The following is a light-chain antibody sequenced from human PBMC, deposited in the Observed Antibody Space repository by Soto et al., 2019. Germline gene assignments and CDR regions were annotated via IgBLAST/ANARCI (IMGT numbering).Light chain of an antibody. V-gene: IGLV2-11*01. Sequence: QSVLTQPRSVSGSPGQSVTISCTGTSSDIGAYNYVSWYQQHPGKVPKLILYDVSKRPSGVPDRFSGSKSGNTASLTISGPQADDEADYYCCSYAGAYIYVFATGTKVTV. CDR3: CSYAGAYIYV. J-gene: IGLJ1*01. CDR1: SSDIGAYNY. CDR2: DVS.